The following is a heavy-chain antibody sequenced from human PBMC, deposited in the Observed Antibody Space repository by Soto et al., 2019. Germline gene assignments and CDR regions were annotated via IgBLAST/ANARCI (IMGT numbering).Heavy chain of an antibody. CDR3: ARVFGDAFDI. D-gene: IGHD3-3*01. CDR1: GFTFSDHY. J-gene: IGHJ3*02. V-gene: IGHV3-72*01. Sequence: GGSLRLSCAASGFTFSDHYMDWVRQAPGKGLEWVGRTRNKANSYTTEYAASVKGRFTISRDDSKNSLYLHMNSLKTEDTAVYYCARVFGDAFDIWGQGTMVTVSS. CDR2: TRNKANSYTT.